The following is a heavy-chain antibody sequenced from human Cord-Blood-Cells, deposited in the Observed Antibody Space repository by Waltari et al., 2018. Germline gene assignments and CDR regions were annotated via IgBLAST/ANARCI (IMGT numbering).Heavy chain of an antibody. V-gene: IGHV3-21*01. J-gene: IGHJ3*02. CDR2: ISSSSSYI. Sequence: EVQLVESGGGLVKPGGSLRLSCAASGFTFSSYSMNWVRQAPGKGLEWGSSISSSSSYIYYADSVKGRFTSSRDNAKNSLYLQMNSLRAEDTAVYYCARALVGATAFDIWGQGTMVTVSS. CDR1: GFTFSSYS. CDR3: ARALVGATAFDI. D-gene: IGHD1-26*01.